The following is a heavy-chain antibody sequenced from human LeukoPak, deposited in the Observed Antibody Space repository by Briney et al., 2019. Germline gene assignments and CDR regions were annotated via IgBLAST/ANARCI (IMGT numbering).Heavy chain of an antibody. Sequence: TGGSLRLSCAASGFTFSNAWMSWVRQAPGKGLEWVGRIKSKTDGGTTDYAAPVKGRFTISRDDSKNTLYLQMNSLKTEDTAVYYCTTYIASGGFGYWGQGTLVTVSS. J-gene: IGHJ4*02. CDR3: TTYIASGGFGY. V-gene: IGHV3-15*01. D-gene: IGHD6-13*01. CDR2: IKSKTDGGTT. CDR1: GFTFSNAW.